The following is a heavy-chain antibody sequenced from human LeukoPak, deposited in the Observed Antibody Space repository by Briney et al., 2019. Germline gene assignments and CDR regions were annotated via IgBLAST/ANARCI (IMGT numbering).Heavy chain of an antibody. CDR1: GGSFSGYY. Sequence: PSETLSLTRAVYGGSFSGYYWSWIRQPPGKGLEWIGEINHSGSTNYNPSLKSRVTISVDTSKNQFSLKLSSVTAADTAVYYCARGVPYYYDSSGYKRAYWYFDLWGRGTLVTVSS. CDR2: INHSGST. J-gene: IGHJ2*01. CDR3: ARGVPYYYDSSGYKRAYWYFDL. V-gene: IGHV4-34*01. D-gene: IGHD3-22*01.